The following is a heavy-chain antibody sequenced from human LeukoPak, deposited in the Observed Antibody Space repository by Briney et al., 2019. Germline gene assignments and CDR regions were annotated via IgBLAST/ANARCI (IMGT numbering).Heavy chain of an antibody. J-gene: IGHJ5*02. CDR2: INPNTDGI. V-gene: IGHV1-2*02. Sequence: ASVKVSCKASGYTFTDYYIHWVRQAPGQGLEWMGWINPNTDGINYAQNFRGRVTMTRVTSISTAYMELSSLRSDDTAIYYCARVKALGIVGSTTVLDPWGQGTLVTVSS. CDR1: GYTFTDYY. CDR3: ARVKALGIVGSTTVLDP. D-gene: IGHD1-26*01.